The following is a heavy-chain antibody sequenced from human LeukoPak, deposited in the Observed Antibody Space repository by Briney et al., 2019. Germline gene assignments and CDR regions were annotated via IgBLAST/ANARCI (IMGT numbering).Heavy chain of an antibody. CDR2: IWYDGSDK. CDR1: GFTFSSYG. D-gene: IGHD2-15*01. CDR3: ARLSGAYFGYYGMDV. J-gene: IGHJ6*02. Sequence: PGGSLRLSCAASGFTFSSYGMHWVRQAPGKGLEWVALIWYDGSDKYYVDSVKGRFTISRDNSQNTLYLQMSSLLAEDTAVYYCARLSGAYFGYYGMDVWGQGTTVTVSS. V-gene: IGHV3-33*01.